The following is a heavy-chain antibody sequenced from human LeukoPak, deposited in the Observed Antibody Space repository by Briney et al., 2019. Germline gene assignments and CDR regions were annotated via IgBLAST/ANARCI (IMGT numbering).Heavy chain of an antibody. Sequence: GGSLRLSCAASGFTFSSYGMHWVRQAPGKGLEWVAVISYDGSNKYYADSVKGQFTISRDNSKNTLYLQMNSLRAEDTAVYYCARERYDSSGYYRYFDYWGQGTLVTVSS. CDR3: ARERYDSSGYYRYFDY. CDR2: ISYDGSNK. J-gene: IGHJ4*02. D-gene: IGHD3-22*01. CDR1: GFTFSSYG. V-gene: IGHV3-30*03.